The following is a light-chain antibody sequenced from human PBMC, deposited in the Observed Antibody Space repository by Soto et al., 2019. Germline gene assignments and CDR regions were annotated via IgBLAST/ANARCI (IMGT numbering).Light chain of an antibody. CDR1: QSISSY. Sequence: DIQMTQSPSSLSASVGDRVPLTCRASQSISSYLNWYQQKPGKAPKLLIYAASSLQSGVPSRFSGSGSGTDFTLTISSLQPEDFATYYCQQSYSTPWTFGQGTKVDIK. V-gene: IGKV1-39*01. J-gene: IGKJ1*01. CDR3: QQSYSTPWT. CDR2: AAS.